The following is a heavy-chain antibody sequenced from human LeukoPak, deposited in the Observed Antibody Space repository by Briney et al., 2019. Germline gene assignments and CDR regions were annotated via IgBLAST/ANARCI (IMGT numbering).Heavy chain of an antibody. Sequence: ASVKVSCKASGYTFTSYGISWVRQAPGQGLEWMGWISAYNGNTNYAQKLQGRVTMTTDTSTSTAYMELRCLRSDDTAVYYCARQPGYYGSGSYPYWGQGTLVTVSS. J-gene: IGHJ4*02. CDR3: ARQPGYYGSGSYPY. V-gene: IGHV1-18*01. CDR2: ISAYNGNT. D-gene: IGHD3-10*01. CDR1: GYTFTSYG.